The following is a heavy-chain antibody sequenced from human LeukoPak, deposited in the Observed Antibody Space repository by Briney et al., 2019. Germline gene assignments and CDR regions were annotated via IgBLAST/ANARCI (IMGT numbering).Heavy chain of an antibody. CDR1: GYTFTSCY. J-gene: IGHJ4*02. CDR2: INPSGGSI. V-gene: IGHV1-46*01. CDR3: ARPIDHCSGGSCYFDY. D-gene: IGHD2-15*01. Sequence: GASVKVSCKTSGYTFTSCYMHWVRQAPGQGLEWMGIINPSGGSISYAQKFQDRVTMTRDTSTSTVYMELSSLRSEDTAVYYCARPIDHCSGGSCYFDYWGQGTLVTVSS.